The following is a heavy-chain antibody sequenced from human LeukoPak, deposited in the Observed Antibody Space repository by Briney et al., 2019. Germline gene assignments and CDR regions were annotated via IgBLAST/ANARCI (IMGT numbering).Heavy chain of an antibody. CDR2: IYHSGST. CDR3: ARGGYCSSTSCYFDSWFDL. V-gene: IGHV4-38-2*01. D-gene: IGHD2-2*01. CDR1: GYSISSGYY. Sequence: SETLSLTCAVSGYSISSGYYWGWIRPPPGKGLEWSGIIYHSGSTYYNPSLKSRVTISVDTSKNQFSLKLSSVTAADTAVYYCARGGYCSSTSCYFDSWFDLWGQGTLVTVSS. J-gene: IGHJ5*02.